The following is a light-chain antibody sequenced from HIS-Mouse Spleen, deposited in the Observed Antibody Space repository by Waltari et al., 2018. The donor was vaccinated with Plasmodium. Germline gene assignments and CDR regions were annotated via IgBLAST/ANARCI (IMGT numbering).Light chain of an antibody. V-gene: IGLV2-8*01. CDR2: EVS. CDR3: SSYAGSNNLV. CDR1: TRAAGGYTS. J-gene: IGLJ2*01. Sequence: QPPLPHPPPPSGPPGQPVPLSSPGTTRAAGGYTSVPWYQQHPGKAPKPMIYEVSTRPSGVPDRFSGSKSGNTASLTVSGLQAEDEADYYCSSYAGSNNLVFGGGTKLTVL.